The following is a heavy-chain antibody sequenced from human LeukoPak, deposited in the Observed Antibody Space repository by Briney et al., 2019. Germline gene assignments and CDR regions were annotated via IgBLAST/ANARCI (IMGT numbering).Heavy chain of an antibody. D-gene: IGHD5-18*01. CDR3: AGDRAMDDF. CDR1: GFTFSNYW. V-gene: IGHV3-7*03. J-gene: IGHJ4*02. Sequence: GGSLRLSCAASGFTFSNYWTNWVRQAPGKGLEWVANINQDASEKNYVDSVKGRFTISRDNAKNSLYLQMNSLRAEDTAVYYCAGDRAMDDFWGQGTLVAVSS. CDR2: INQDASEK.